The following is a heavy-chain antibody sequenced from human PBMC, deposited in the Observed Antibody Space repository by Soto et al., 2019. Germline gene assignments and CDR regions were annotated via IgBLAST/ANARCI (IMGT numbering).Heavy chain of an antibody. D-gene: IGHD3-3*01. Sequence: QVPLVQSGAEVKKPGASVKVSCKASGYTFTSYDINWVRQATGQGLEWMGWMNPNSGNTGYAQKFQGRVTMTRNTSISTAYMELSSLRSEDTAVYYCASRGDRDYDFWSGYQGLDYWGQGTLVTVSS. V-gene: IGHV1-8*01. CDR1: GYTFTSYD. CDR2: MNPNSGNT. CDR3: ASRGDRDYDFWSGYQGLDY. J-gene: IGHJ4*02.